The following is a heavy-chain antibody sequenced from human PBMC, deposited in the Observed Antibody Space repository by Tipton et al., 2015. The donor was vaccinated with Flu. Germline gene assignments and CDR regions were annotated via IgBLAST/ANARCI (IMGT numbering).Heavy chain of an antibody. J-gene: IGHJ4*02. CDR1: GLTVSSNY. V-gene: IGHV3-66*01. Sequence: SLRLSCAASGLTVSSNYMSWVRQAPGKGLEWVSVIYSGGSTYYADSVKGRFTISRDNSKNTLYLQMNSLRAEDTAVYYCASTIAARYYFDYWGQGTLVTVSS. CDR2: IYSGGST. D-gene: IGHD6-6*01. CDR3: ASTIAARYYFDY.